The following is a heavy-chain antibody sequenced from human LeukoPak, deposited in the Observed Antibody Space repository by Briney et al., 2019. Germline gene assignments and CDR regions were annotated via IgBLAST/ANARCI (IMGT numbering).Heavy chain of an antibody. V-gene: IGHV3-23*01. CDR2: ITGSGDTT. CDR1: RFIFRNSA. J-gene: IGHJ4*02. D-gene: IGHD3-9*01. CDR3: AKWVDYDILTGYYVADF. Sequence: GASLRLSCAASRFIFRNSAISWVRQAPGKGLEWVSAITGSGDTTYYADSVKGRFTISRDNSKNTLYVEINTLRAEDTAVYYCAKWVDYDILTGYYVADFWGQGTLVTVSS.